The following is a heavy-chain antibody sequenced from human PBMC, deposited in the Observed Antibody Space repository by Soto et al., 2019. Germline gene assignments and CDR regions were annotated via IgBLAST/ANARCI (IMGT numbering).Heavy chain of an antibody. D-gene: IGHD3-3*01. Sequence: PWETLSLTCGVYGGSFSAYSWTWLRQSPGKGLEWIGEITHGGSTDYNPALKSRLVMSVDTSKNQFSLRVTSVTAADAAVYFCARARFDSWSHIYYGLDVWGQGTTVTVSS. CDR2: ITHGGST. CDR1: GGSFSAYS. V-gene: IGHV4-34*01. J-gene: IGHJ6*02. CDR3: ARARFDSWSHIYYGLDV.